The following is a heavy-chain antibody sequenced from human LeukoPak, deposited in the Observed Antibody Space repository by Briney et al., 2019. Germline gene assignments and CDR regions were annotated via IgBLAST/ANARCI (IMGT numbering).Heavy chain of an antibody. J-gene: IGHJ4*01. D-gene: IGHD6-13*01. CDR3: ASDETGGAAPVPPFDY. V-gene: IGHV3-21*01. Sequence: PGGSLRLSCAASGFTFSSYSMNWVRQAPGKGLEWVSSISSSSSYIYYADSVKGRFTISRDNAKNSLYLQMNSLRAEDTAVYYCASDETGGAAPVPPFDYGGKEPWSPSPQ. CDR2: ISSSSSYI. CDR1: GFTFSSYS.